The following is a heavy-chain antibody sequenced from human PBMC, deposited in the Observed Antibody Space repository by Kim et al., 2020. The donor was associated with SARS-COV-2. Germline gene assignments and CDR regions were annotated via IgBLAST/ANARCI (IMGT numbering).Heavy chain of an antibody. CDR2: ISYDGSNK. D-gene: IGHD2-8*02. Sequence: GGSLRLSCAASGFTFSSYGMHWVRQAPGKGLEWVAVISYDGSNKYYADSVKGRFTISRDNSKNTLYLQMNSLRAEDTAVYYCAKDTGKNYYYYMDVWGKGTTVTVSS. CDR3: AKDTGKNYYYYMDV. J-gene: IGHJ6*03. V-gene: IGHV3-30*18. CDR1: GFTFSSYG.